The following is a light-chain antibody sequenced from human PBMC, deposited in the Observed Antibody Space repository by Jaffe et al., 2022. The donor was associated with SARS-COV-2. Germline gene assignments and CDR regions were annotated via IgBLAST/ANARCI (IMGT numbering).Light chain of an antibody. CDR2: KYT. CDR1: VLPKQY. V-gene: IGLV3-25*03. J-gene: IGLJ3*02. CDR3: QSADSRGSLV. Sequence: SYELTQPPSVSVSPGQTARITCSGDVLPKQYAYWYQQKPGQAPVLLIYKYTERPSGIPERFSGSKSGTTVTLTISEVQAEDEADYYCQSADSRGSLVFGGGTILTV.